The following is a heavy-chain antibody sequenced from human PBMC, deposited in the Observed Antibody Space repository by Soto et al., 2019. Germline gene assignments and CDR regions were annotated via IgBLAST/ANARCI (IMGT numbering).Heavy chain of an antibody. CDR1: GYTFTSYG. CDR3: ARRSPHCSGGSCYSQQDAFGI. D-gene: IGHD2-15*01. V-gene: IGHV1-18*01. J-gene: IGHJ3*02. Sequence: ASVKVSCKASGYTFTSYGISWVRQAPGQGLEWMGWISAYNGNTNYAQKLQGRVTMTTDTSTSTAYMELRSLRSDDTAVYYCARRSPHCSGGSCYSQQDAFGIWGEGTMVTVSS. CDR2: ISAYNGNT.